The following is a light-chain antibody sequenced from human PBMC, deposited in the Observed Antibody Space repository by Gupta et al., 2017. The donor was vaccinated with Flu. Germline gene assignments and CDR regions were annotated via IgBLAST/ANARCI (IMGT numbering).Light chain of an antibody. CDR2: YNN. Sequence: VTISCSGSSYSIVSNNVDCYEQLPATATQIVIDYNNQRPSGGPDRFSGANNGDSASVVISGRQHEDEADEYWSEWDDSMNGALVFGTGTKLTVL. V-gene: IGLV1-44*01. CDR1: SYSIVSNN. CDR3: SEWDDSMNGALV. J-gene: IGLJ2*01.